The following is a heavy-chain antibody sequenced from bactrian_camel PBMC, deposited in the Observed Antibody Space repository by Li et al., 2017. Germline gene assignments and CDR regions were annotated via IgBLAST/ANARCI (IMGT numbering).Heavy chain of an antibody. D-gene: IGHD5*01. J-gene: IGHJ4*01. CDR3: VDLGTPSDNY. V-gene: IGHV3S1*01. CDR1: GFIFSSYW. Sequence: VQLVESGGGLVQPGGSLRLSCAASGFIFSSYWMYWVRQAPGKGLECVALLDTGGSMTFTSEAVKGRFTISRDNAKNTLYLQMNKLTPVDTAVYYCVDLGTPSDNYWGQGTQVTVS. CDR2: LDTGGSMT.